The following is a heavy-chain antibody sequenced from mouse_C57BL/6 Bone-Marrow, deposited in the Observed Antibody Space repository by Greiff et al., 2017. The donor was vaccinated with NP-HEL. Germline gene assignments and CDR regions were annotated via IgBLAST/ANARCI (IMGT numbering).Heavy chain of an antibody. V-gene: IGHV5-6*01. Sequence: EVQLVESGGDLVKPGGSLKLSCAASGFTFSSYGMSWVRQTPDKRLEWVATISSGGSYTYYPDSVKGRFTISRDNAKNTLYLQMSSLKSEDTAMYYCARRPFAYWGQGTLVTVSA. CDR3: ARRPFAY. CDR1: GFTFSSYG. CDR2: ISSGGSYT. J-gene: IGHJ3*01.